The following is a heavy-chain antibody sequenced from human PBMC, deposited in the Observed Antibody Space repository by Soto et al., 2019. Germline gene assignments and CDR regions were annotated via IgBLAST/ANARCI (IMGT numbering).Heavy chain of an antibody. D-gene: IGHD3-22*01. V-gene: IGHV3-48*03. CDR1: GFTFSSYE. J-gene: IGHJ4*02. CDR2: ISSSGSTI. CDR3: ARPDYYDSSGYFRPFDY. Sequence: GGSLRLSCAASGFTFSSYEMNWVRQAPGKGLEWVSYISSSGSTIYYADSVKGRFTISRDNAKNSLYLQMNSLRAEDTAVYYCARPDYYDSSGYFRPFDYWGQGTLVTVSS.